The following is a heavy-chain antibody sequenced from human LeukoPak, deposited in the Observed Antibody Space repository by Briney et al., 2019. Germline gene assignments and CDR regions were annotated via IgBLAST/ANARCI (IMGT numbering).Heavy chain of an antibody. CDR1: GGSISNYY. CDR2: IYYSGNT. CDR3: ARVLNIPLYYYMDV. J-gene: IGHJ6*03. Sequence: SETLSLTCTVSGGSISNYYWGWIRQAPGKGLEWIGSIYYSGNTYYNSSLKSRVTISLDTSKNQFSLNLFSVTAADTAVYYCARVLNIPLYYYMDVWGKGTTVTVSS. D-gene: IGHD2-21*01. V-gene: IGHV4-39*07.